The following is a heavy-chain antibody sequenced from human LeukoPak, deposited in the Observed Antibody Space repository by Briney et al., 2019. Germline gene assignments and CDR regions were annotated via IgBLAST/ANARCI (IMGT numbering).Heavy chain of an antibody. CDR3: AKDLAVAGTKGFDY. CDR1: GFTFDDYA. J-gene: IGHJ4*02. CDR2: ISWNSGSI. D-gene: IGHD6-19*01. Sequence: PGGSLRLSCVASGFTFDDYAMHWVRQAPGKGLEWVSGISWNSGSIGYADSVKGRFTISRDNAKNSLYLQMNSLRAEDTALYYCAKDLAVAGTKGFDYWGQGTLVTVSS. V-gene: IGHV3-9*01.